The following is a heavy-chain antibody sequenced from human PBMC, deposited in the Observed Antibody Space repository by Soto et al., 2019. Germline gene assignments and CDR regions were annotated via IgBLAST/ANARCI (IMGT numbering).Heavy chain of an antibody. J-gene: IGHJ3*02. CDR3: TRYGSDPNDAFDI. CDR1: GFDASVNL. Sequence: PGGSLRLSCAASGFDASVNLMNWVRQAPGKGLEWVSVINGAGDTKYADSVKGRFAISRDISRNTVYLQMNSLKTEDTAVYYCTRYGSDPNDAFDIWGQGTMVTVSS. V-gene: IGHV3-66*01. CDR2: INGAGDT. D-gene: IGHD3-10*01.